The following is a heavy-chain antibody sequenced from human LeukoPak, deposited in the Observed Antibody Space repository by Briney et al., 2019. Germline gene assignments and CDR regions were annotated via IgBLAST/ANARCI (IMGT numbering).Heavy chain of an antibody. D-gene: IGHD5-24*01. CDR2: INTDGIST. CDR3: AREMATIWAFDI. Sequence: PGGSLRLSCAASGFTFSSYWMHWVRQAPGKGLVWVSRINTDGISTNYADSVKGRFTISRDNAKNTLYLQMNSLRAEDTAVYYCAREMATIWAFDIWGRGTMVTLSS. J-gene: IGHJ3*02. V-gene: IGHV3-74*01. CDR1: GFTFSSYW.